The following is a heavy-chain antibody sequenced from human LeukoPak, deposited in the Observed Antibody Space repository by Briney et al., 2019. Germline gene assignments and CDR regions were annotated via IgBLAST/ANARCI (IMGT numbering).Heavy chain of an antibody. V-gene: IGHV3-66*01. D-gene: IGHD1-14*01. CDR3: ARDLTPRIKGGTGGY. CDR1: GFTFSDYY. Sequence: GGSLRLSCAASGFTFSDYYMSWIRQAPGKGLEWVSVIYSGGSTYYADSVKGRFTISRDNSKNTLYLQMNSLRAEETAVYYCARDLTPRIKGGTGGYWGQGTLVTVSS. J-gene: IGHJ4*02. CDR2: IYSGGST.